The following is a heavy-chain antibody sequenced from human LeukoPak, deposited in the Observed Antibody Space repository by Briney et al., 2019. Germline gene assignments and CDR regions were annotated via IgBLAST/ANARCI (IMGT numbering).Heavy chain of an antibody. D-gene: IGHD3-16*02. V-gene: IGHV1-69*06. CDR2: IIPIFGTA. J-gene: IGHJ3*02. Sequence: SVKVSCKASGGTFSSYAISWVRQAPGQGLEWMGGIIPIFGTANYAQKFQGRVTITADKSTSTAYMELSSLRSEDTAVYYCARDAGHYDYVWGSYRYTNDAFDIWGQGTMVTVSS. CDR1: GGTFSSYA. CDR3: ARDAGHYDYVWGSYRYTNDAFDI.